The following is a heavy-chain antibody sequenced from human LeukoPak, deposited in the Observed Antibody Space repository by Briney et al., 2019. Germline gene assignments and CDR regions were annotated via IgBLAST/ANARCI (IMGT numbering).Heavy chain of an antibody. CDR2: IYHSGST. Sequence: PSETLSLTCAVSGGSISSSNWWSWVRQPPGKGLEWIGEIYHSGSTNYNPSLKSRVTISVDKSKNQFSLKLSSVTAADTAVYYCARDLTRTAPFSGWFNFDYWGQGTLVTVSS. D-gene: IGHD6-19*01. V-gene: IGHV4-4*02. CDR1: GGSISSSNW. CDR3: ARDLTRTAPFSGWFNFDY. J-gene: IGHJ4*02.